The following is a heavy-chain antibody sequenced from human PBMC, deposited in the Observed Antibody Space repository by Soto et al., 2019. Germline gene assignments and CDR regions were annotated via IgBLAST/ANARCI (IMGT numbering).Heavy chain of an antibody. CDR2: ISTNGVGT. J-gene: IGHJ6*03. Sequence: EVQLVESGGGLAQPGGSLRPSCAASGFTLSGYAMDWVRQAPGKGLEYVSGISTNGVGTYYANSVQGRFTISRDNSKNTLYLQMGSLRPEDMAVYYCARRARPDFYYMDVWGKGTTVTVSS. CDR3: ARRARPDFYYMDV. CDR1: GFTLSGYA. V-gene: IGHV3-64*01. D-gene: IGHD6-6*01.